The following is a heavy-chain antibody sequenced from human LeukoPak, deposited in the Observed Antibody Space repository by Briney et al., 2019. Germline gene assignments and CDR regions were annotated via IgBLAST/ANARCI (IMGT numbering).Heavy chain of an antibody. CDR1: GFTFSSCR. CDR2: IKQDGSEK. D-gene: IGHD6-6*01. Sequence: GGSLRLSCAAYGFTFSSCRMSWVRQAPGKGREWVANIKQDGSEKNYVDSVKGRFTISRDNVKNSLYLQMNSLRVEDTALYYCARDHYSSASIVFDYWGQGTLVTVSS. V-gene: IGHV3-7*01. CDR3: ARDHYSSASIVFDY. J-gene: IGHJ4*02.